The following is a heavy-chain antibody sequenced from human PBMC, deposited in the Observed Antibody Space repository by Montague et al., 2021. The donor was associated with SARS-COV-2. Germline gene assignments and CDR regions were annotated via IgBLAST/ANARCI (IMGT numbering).Heavy chain of an antibody. CDR2: INHSGST. D-gene: IGHD1-14*01. J-gene: IGHJ6*02. CDR3: ARSKPVSSFYYYYGMDV. CDR1: GGSFSGYY. V-gene: IGHV4-34*01. Sequence: SETLSLTCAVYGGSFSGYYWSWIRQPQGKGLEWTGEINHSGSTNYKPSPKSRVTISVDTSKNQFSLKLSSVTAADTAVYYCARSKPVSSFYYYYGMDVWGQGTTVTVSS.